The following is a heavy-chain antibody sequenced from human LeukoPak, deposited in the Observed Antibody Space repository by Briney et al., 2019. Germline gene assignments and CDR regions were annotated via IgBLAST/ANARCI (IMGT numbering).Heavy chain of an antibody. V-gene: IGHV3-74*01. Sequence: PGGSLSLSCAASGFTFCSYWMHWVRQAPGKGLMWVSRINSDGSSTSYADSVKGRFTISRDNAKNTLYLQMNSLRAEDTAVFYCARVGQAGYVGYPLDYRGQGTLVTVSS. CDR3: ARVGQAGYVGYPLDY. CDR2: INSDGSST. D-gene: IGHD5-12*01. CDR1: GFTFCSYW. J-gene: IGHJ4*02.